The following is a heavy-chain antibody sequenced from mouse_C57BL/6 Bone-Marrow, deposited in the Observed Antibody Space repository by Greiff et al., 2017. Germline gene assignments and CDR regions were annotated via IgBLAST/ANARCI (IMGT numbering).Heavy chain of an antibody. D-gene: IGHD1-1*01. V-gene: IGHV1-75*01. CDR2: IFPGSGST. Sequence: QVQLKESGPELVKPGASVKISCKASGYTFTDYYINWVKQRPGQGLEWIGWIFPGSGSTYYNEKFKGKATLTADKSSSTAYMLLSSLTSEDSAVYFCATHYYGSSYEGWYFDVWGTGTTVTVSS. J-gene: IGHJ1*03. CDR3: ATHYYGSSYEGWYFDV. CDR1: GYTFTDYY.